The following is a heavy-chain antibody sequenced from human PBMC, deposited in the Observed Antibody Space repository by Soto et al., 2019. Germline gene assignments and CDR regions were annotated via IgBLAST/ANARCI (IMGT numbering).Heavy chain of an antibody. D-gene: IGHD5-12*01. Sequence: SVKVSCKASGYTFTSYYMHWVRQAPGQGLEWMGIINPSGGSTSYAQKFQGRVTMTRDTSTSTVYMELSSLRSEDTAVYYCASRRDGYKRFDAFDIWGQGTMVTVSS. CDR2: INPSGGST. CDR1: GYTFTSYY. V-gene: IGHV1-46*01. CDR3: ASRRDGYKRFDAFDI. J-gene: IGHJ3*02.